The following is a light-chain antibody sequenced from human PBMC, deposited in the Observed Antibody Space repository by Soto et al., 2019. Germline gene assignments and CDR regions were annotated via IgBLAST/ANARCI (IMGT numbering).Light chain of an antibody. CDR3: QQDDISSGP. Sequence: TPSAFELSSPVCVRITITCRASQRIGVWLAWYQQKPGRVPKLLIYDASTLQRGVPSRFSGSGSGTEFTLNISSLQPEDFAPYNCQQDDISSGPFGEGTKV. J-gene: IGKJ1*01. CDR1: QRIGVW. CDR2: DAS. V-gene: IGKV1-5*01.